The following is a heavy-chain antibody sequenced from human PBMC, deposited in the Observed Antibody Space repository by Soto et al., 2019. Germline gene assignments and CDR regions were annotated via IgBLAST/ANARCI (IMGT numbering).Heavy chain of an antibody. D-gene: IGHD2-15*01. J-gene: IGHJ6*03. V-gene: IGHV3-20*01. CDR1: GFTFDDYG. CDR2: INWNGGSK. CDR3: ARHSGGSYYYYMDV. Sequence: GGSLRLSCAASGFTFDDYGMSWVRQAPGKGLEWVSGINWNGGSKGYADSVKGRFTISRDNAKNSLYLQMNSLRAEDTALYHCARHSGGSYYYYMDVWGKGTTVTVSS.